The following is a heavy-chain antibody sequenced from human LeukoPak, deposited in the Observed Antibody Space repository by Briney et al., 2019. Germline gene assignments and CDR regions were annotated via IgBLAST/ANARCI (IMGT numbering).Heavy chain of an antibody. CDR1: GFTFSSYA. CDR2: ISGSGGKT. CDR3: AKDWTGTKPFDL. Sequence: GGPLRLSCAASGFTFSSYAMSWVRQAPGKGLEWGSGISGSGGKTYYADSVKGRFTISRDNFKNTLYLQMNSLRAEDTAVYYCAKDWTGTKPFDLWGRGTLVTVSS. V-gene: IGHV3-23*01. J-gene: IGHJ2*01. D-gene: IGHD3/OR15-3a*01.